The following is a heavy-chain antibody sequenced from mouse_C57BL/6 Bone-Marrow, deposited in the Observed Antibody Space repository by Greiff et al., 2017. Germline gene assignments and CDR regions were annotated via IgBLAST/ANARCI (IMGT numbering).Heavy chain of an antibody. Sequence: QVQLKESDAELVKPGASVKISCTVSGYTFTDHTIHWMKQRPEQGLEWIGYIYPRDGSTKYNEKFKGKATLTAAKSSSTAYIQLNSLTSEDSAVYFCARPVVATWDWYFDVWGTGTTVTVSS. CDR1: GYTFTDHT. D-gene: IGHD1-1*01. CDR2: IYPRDGST. CDR3: ARPVVATWDWYFDV. V-gene: IGHV1-78*01. J-gene: IGHJ1*03.